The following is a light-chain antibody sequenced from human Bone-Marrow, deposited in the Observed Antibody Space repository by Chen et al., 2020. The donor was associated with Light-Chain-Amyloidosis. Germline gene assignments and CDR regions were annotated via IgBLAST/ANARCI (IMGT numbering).Light chain of an antibody. V-gene: IGLV1-40*01. CDR1: SSNIGAGYD. CDR2: GDN. CDR3: QSYDSSLRGSVV. Sequence: QSVLTQPPSVSGAPGQTVTISCIGDSSNIGAGYDVHWYQQLPGKAPKILIYGDNYRPSGVPDRFSGSKSGTSASLDISGLLTVDEAEYYCQSYDSSLRGSVVFGGGTKLTVL. J-gene: IGLJ2*01.